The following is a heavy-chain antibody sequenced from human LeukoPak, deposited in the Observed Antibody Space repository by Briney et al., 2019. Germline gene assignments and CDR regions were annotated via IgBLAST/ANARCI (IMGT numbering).Heavy chain of an antibody. V-gene: IGHV3-72*01. Sequence: GGSLRLSCTVSGFTFSDHYMDSVRQAPGKRLEWVGRTRNKVNSYTTEYAAAVKGRFSISRDDSKDSLYLQMNSLKTEDTSVYYCARSNNHSSDYFDQDGLHIWGQGKMVTVSS. D-gene: IGHD3-22*01. J-gene: IGHJ3*02. CDR3: ARSNNHSSDYFDQDGLHI. CDR2: TRNKVNSYTT. CDR1: GFTFSDHY.